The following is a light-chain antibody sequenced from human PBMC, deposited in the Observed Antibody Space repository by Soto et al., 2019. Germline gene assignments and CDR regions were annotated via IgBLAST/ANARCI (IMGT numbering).Light chain of an antibody. Sequence: QSALTQPASVSGSPGQSITISCTGTSSDVGGYNYVSWYQQHPGKAPKLMIYDVSNRPSGVSNRFSGSKSGNTASLTISGLQAEDEADYYCSSYTSSSPPVFGTGPKVTVL. CDR2: DVS. J-gene: IGLJ1*01. V-gene: IGLV2-14*01. CDR1: SSDVGGYNY. CDR3: SSYTSSSPPV.